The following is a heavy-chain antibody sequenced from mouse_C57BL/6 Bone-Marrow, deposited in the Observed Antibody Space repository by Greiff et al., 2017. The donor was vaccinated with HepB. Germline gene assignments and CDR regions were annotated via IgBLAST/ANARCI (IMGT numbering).Heavy chain of an antibody. Sequence: EVQLQQSGPGLVKPSQSLSLTCSVTGYSITSGYYWNWIRQFPGNKLEWMGYISYDGSNNYNPSLKNRISITRDTSKNQFFLKLNSVTTEDTATYYCAREPIYHDYDYAMDYWGQGTSVTVSS. CDR2: ISYDGSN. V-gene: IGHV3-6*01. CDR1: GYSITSGYY. D-gene: IGHD2-4*01. CDR3: AREPIYHDYDYAMDY. J-gene: IGHJ4*01.